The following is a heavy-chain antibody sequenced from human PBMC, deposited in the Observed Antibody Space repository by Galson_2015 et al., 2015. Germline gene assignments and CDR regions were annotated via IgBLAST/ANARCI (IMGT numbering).Heavy chain of an antibody. Sequence: SLRLSCAASGFTFSSYAMHWVRQAPGKGLEWVAVISYDGSNKYYADSVKGRFTISRDNSKNTLYLQMNSLRAEDTAVYYCARDGYSSSSGHLYYYYGMDVWGQGTTVTVSS. CDR3: ARDGYSSSSGHLYYYYGMDV. CDR1: GFTFSSYA. V-gene: IGHV3-30-3*01. CDR2: ISYDGSNK. J-gene: IGHJ6*02. D-gene: IGHD6-6*01.